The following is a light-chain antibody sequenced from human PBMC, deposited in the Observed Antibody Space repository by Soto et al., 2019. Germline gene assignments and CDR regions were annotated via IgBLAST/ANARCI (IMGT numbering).Light chain of an antibody. CDR2: KTS. V-gene: IGKV1-5*03. J-gene: IGKJ4*01. Sequence: IQMTQSPSTLSASVGDRVTITCRASQSFSTWLAWYQQKPGKAPNLLIYKTSILESGDPSRFSGSGSGTEFTLTISSLQPDDFATYYCQQYNSNPLTFGGGTKVEIK. CDR3: QQYNSNPLT. CDR1: QSFSTW.